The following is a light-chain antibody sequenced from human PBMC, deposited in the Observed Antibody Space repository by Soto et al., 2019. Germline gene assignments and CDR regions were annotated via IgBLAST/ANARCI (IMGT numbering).Light chain of an antibody. CDR2: GAS. CDR3: QQYNNWPRA. CDR1: QSVSTN. J-gene: IGKJ5*01. Sequence: EIVMTQSPATLSVSPGERATLSFRASQSVSTNLAWYRQKAGQAPRPLIYGASPSATSLPARFRGSGSETEFTLTISSLQSEDFTVYYCQQYNNWPRAFGQGTRLEIK. V-gene: IGKV3-15*01.